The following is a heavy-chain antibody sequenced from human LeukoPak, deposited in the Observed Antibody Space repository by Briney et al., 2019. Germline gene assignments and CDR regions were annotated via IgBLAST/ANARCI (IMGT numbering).Heavy chain of an antibody. D-gene: IGHD6-13*01. CDR1: GYSFTSYW. CDR2: IYPGDSDT. CDR3: ASFSSSRYRLS. J-gene: IGHJ5*02. Sequence: GESLKISCKGSGYSFTSYWIGWVRQLPGKGLEWMGIIYPGDSDTRYSPSFQGQDTISADKSISTAYLQWSSLKASDTAMYYCASFSSSRYRLSWGQGTLVTVSS. V-gene: IGHV5-51*01.